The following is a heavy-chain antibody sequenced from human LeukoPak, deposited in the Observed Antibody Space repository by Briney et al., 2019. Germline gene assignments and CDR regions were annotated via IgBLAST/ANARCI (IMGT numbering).Heavy chain of an antibody. CDR3: ARSYGSGSSPVGWFDP. V-gene: IGHV4-34*01. CDR1: GESFSGYY. J-gene: IGHJ5*02. D-gene: IGHD3-10*01. Sequence: SETLSLTCAVYGESFSGYYWSWIRRPPGKGPEWIGEINRNGTTNYNPSLKSRVTISVDTSKNQFSLKLSSVTAADTAVYYCARSYGSGSSPVGWFDPWGQGTLVTVSS. CDR2: INRNGTT.